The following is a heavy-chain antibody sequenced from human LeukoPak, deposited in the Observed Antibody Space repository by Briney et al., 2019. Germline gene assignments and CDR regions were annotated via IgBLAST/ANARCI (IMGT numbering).Heavy chain of an antibody. V-gene: IGHV3-53*01. CDR1: GFRVSSYY. CDR2: LYSGGNT. Sequence: GGSLRLSCAASGFRVSSYYMNWVRQAPGRGLEWVSVLYSGGNTHYGGSVKGRFTISRDDYSNELFLQMNSLRVEDTAVYYCARDHDSSGYDAFDLWGQGTMVTVPS. D-gene: IGHD3-22*01. J-gene: IGHJ3*01. CDR3: ARDHDSSGYDAFDL.